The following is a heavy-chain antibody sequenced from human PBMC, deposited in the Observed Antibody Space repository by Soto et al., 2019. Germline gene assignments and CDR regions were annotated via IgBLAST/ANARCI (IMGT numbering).Heavy chain of an antibody. CDR2: ISYDGSNK. V-gene: IGHV3-30*18. CDR1: GFTFSSYG. CDR3: AKDLNMRKWRYYYFDY. Sequence: GGSLRLSCAASGFTFSSYGMHWVRQAPGKGLEWVAVISYDGSNKYYADSVKGRFTISRDNSKDTLYLQMNSLRAEDTAVYYCAKDLNMRKWRYYYFDYWGQGTLVTVSS. D-gene: IGHD2-15*01. J-gene: IGHJ4*02.